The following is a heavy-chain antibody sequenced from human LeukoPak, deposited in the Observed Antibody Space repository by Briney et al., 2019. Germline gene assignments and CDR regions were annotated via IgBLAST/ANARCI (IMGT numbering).Heavy chain of an antibody. Sequence: GASVKVSCKASGYTFTNYYMHWVRQAPGQGLEWMGWINPNSGGTNYAQKFQGRVTMTGDTSISTAYMELSRLRSDDTAVYYCARETAGNFDYWGQGTLVTVSS. CDR2: INPNSGGT. D-gene: IGHD2-21*02. CDR3: ARETAGNFDY. CDR1: GYTFTNYY. V-gene: IGHV1-2*02. J-gene: IGHJ4*02.